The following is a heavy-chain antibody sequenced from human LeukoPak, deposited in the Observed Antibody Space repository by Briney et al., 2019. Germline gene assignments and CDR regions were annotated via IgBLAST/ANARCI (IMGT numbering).Heavy chain of an antibody. Sequence: GGSLRLSCAASGFTFNTYEMNWVRQAPGKGLEWVSYISTSGNTIYYADSVKSRFTISRDNAKNSLYLQMNSLRAGDTAVYYCARGRGYSYGYFFDYWGQGTLVTVSS. CDR3: ARGRGYSYGYFFDY. CDR2: ISTSGNTI. V-gene: IGHV3-48*03. CDR1: GFTFNTYE. D-gene: IGHD5-18*01. J-gene: IGHJ4*02.